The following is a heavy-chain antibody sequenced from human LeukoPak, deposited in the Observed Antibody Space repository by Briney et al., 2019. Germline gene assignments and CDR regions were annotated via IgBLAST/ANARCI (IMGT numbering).Heavy chain of an antibody. CDR2: INNQGNSCAT. J-gene: IGHJ4*02. D-gene: IGHD5-24*01. CDR3: TRVWLQYFDY. CDR1: GFTFSAHC. Sequence: GGSLRLSCAASGFTFSAHCMDWVRQAPGKGLEWVGRINNQGNSCATEYAASVKGRFTISRDDSKRIAYLQMNSLKTDDTAVYYCTRVWLQYFDYWGQGTLITVSS. V-gene: IGHV3-72*01.